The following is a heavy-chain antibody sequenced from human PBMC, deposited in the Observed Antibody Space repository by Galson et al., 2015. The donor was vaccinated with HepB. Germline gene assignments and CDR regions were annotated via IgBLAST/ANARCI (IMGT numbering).Heavy chain of an antibody. CDR3: ARDHVRVTTTSFDY. Sequence: QSGAEVKKPGESLKISCKASGYTFTSYGISWVRQAPGQGLEWMGWISAYNGNTNYAQKLQGRVTMTTDTSTSTAYMELRSLRSDDTAVYYCARDHVRVTTTSFDYWGQGTLVTVSS. CDR1: GYTFTSYG. D-gene: IGHD4-17*01. V-gene: IGHV1-18*04. J-gene: IGHJ4*02. CDR2: ISAYNGNT.